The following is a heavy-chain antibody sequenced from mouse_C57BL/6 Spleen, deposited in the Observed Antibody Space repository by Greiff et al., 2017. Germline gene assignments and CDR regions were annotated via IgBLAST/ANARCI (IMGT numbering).Heavy chain of an antibody. CDR3: ARGGVNAMDY. V-gene: IGHV1-82*01. D-gene: IGHD2-13*01. CDR2: IYPGDGDT. Sequence: QVQLQQSGPELVKPGASVKISCKASGYAFSSSWMNWVKQRPGKGLEWIGRIYPGDGDTNYNENFKGKATLTVDKSSNTAYMELRSLTTEDTAVYYCARGGVNAMDYWGQGTSVTVSS. J-gene: IGHJ4*01. CDR1: GYAFSSSW.